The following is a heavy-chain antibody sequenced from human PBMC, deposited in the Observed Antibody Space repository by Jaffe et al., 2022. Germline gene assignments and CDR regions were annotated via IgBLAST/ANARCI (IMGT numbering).Heavy chain of an antibody. Sequence: EVQLVESGGGLVQPGGSLRLSCAASGFTFSSYWMNWVRQAPGKGLEWVANIKEDGSERYYVDSVKGRFTISRDNAKNSLYLQMNSLRAEDTAVYYCARARRGSSGYDYYYYYMDVWGKGTTVTVSS. CDR3: ARARRGSSGYDYYYYYMDV. J-gene: IGHJ6*03. CDR1: GFTFSSYW. CDR2: IKEDGSER. D-gene: IGHD5-12*01. V-gene: IGHV3-7*01.